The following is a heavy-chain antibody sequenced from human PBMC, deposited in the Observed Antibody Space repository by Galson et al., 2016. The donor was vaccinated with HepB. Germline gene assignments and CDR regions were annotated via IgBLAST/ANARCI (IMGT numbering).Heavy chain of an antibody. Sequence: LRLSCAASGFAFSGSAMHWVRQAPGKGLEWVAAISYHGSDKYYADSVKGRVTISRDNSNNTLYLQMTSLSPEDTAVYYCARDWSYYYYYGMDVWGQGTTVTVSS. CDR2: ISYHGSDK. CDR3: ARDWSYYYYYGMDV. CDR1: GFAFSGSA. J-gene: IGHJ6*02. V-gene: IGHV3-30-3*01. D-gene: IGHD3-3*01.